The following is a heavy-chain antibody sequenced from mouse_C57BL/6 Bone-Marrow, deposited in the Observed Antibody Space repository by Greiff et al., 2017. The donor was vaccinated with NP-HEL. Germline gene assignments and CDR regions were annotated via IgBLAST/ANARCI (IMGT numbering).Heavy chain of an antibody. CDR3: AKVWDPAWFAY. J-gene: IGHJ3*01. V-gene: IGHV2-3*01. Sequence: QVHVKQSGPGLVAPSQSLSITCTVSGFSLTSYGVSWVRQPPGKGLEWLGVIWGDGSTNYPSALISRLSISKTNTKSQVYLKLNSLQADDTATYYCAKVWDPAWFAYWGQGTLVTVSA. D-gene: IGHD4-1*01. CDR2: IWGDGST. CDR1: GFSLTSYG.